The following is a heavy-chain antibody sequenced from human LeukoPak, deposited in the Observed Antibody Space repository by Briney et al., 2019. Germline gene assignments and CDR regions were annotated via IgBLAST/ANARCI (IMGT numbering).Heavy chain of an antibody. Sequence: ASVKVSCKASGYTFTGYYMHWVRQAPGQGLEWMGWINPNSGGTNYAQKFQGRVTMTTDTSISTAYMELSRLRSDDTAVYYCARDQPGIVGATPIDYWGQGTLVTVSS. J-gene: IGHJ4*02. D-gene: IGHD1-26*01. CDR2: INPNSGGT. CDR1: GYTFTGYY. CDR3: ARDQPGIVGATPIDY. V-gene: IGHV1-2*02.